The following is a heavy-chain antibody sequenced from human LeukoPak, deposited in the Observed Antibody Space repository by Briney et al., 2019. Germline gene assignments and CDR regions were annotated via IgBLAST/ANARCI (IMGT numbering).Heavy chain of an antibody. D-gene: IGHD3-22*01. CDR2: IYYSGST. CDR3: ARDNGSGYYYDY. CDR1: GGSISRYY. V-gene: IGHV4-59*01. Sequence: SETLSLTCTVSGGSISRYYWSWIRQPPGKGLEWIGYIYYSGSTNYNPSLKSRVTMSVDTSKNQFSLKLSSVTAAGTAVYYCARDNGSGYYYDYWGQGTLVTVSS. J-gene: IGHJ4*02.